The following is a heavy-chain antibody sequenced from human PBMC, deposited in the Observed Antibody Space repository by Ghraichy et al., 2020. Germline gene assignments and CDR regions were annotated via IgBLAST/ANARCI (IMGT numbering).Heavy chain of an antibody. CDR3: ARRHRIAVAGTYDY. CDR1: GGSFSGYY. V-gene: IGHV4-34*01. Sequence: ETLSLTCAVYGGSFSGYYWSWIRQPPGKGLEWIGEINHSGSTNYNPSLKSRVTISVDTSKNQFSLKLSSVTAADTAVYYCARRHRIAVAGTYDYWGQGTLVTVSS. CDR2: INHSGST. J-gene: IGHJ4*02. D-gene: IGHD6-19*01.